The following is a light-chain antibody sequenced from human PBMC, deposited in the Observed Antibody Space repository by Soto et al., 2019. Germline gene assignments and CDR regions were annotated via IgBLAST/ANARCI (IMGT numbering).Light chain of an antibody. J-gene: IGKJ2*01. CDR1: QSVSSY. CDR2: DAS. V-gene: IGKV3-11*01. CDR3: QQRSNWPQYT. Sequence: EIVLTQSPATLSLSPGERGTLSCRASQSVSSYLAWYQQKPGQARRLLIYDASNRATGIPARFSGSGSGPDFTLTISRLEPDDFAVYYCQQRSNWPQYTFGQGTKLQIK.